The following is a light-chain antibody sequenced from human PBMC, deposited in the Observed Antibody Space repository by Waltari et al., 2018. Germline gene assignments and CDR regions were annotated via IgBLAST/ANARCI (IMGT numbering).Light chain of an antibody. Sequence: QSALTQPPSASRSPGQSVTISCTGTSSDLGGYNYVSWYQQHPGKAPKLMIYEVNKRPSGVPDRFSGSKSGNTASLTVSGLQAEDEADYYCSSYAGSNNYVVFGGGTKLTVL. CDR1: SSDLGGYNY. CDR3: SSYAGSNNYVV. J-gene: IGLJ2*01. CDR2: EVN. V-gene: IGLV2-8*02.